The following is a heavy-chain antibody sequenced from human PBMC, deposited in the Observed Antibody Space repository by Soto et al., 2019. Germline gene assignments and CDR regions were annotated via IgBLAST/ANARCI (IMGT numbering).Heavy chain of an antibody. CDR1: GYTFTSYD. V-gene: IGHV1-8*01. J-gene: IGHJ6*03. CDR2: MNPNSGNT. CDR3: ARLNRLSEFYYYYYMDV. Sequence: ASVKVSCKASGYTFTSYDINWVRQATGQGLEWMGWMNPNSGNTGYAQKFQGRVTMTRNTSISTAYMELSSLRSEDTAVYYCARLNRLSEFYYYYYMDVWGKGTTVTVSS.